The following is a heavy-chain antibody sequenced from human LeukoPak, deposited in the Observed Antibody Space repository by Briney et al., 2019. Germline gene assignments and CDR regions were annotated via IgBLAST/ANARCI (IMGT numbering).Heavy chain of an antibody. D-gene: IGHD1-26*01. V-gene: IGHV3-30*03. CDR2: ISYDGSNK. CDR3: ARRESGSYTGADY. J-gene: IGHJ4*02. CDR1: GFTFSSYG. Sequence: TGRSLRLSCAASGFTFSSYGMHWVRQAPGKGLEWVAVISYDGSNKYYADSVKGRFTISRDNSKNTLYLQMNSLRAEDTAVYYCARRESGSYTGADYWGQGTLVTVSS.